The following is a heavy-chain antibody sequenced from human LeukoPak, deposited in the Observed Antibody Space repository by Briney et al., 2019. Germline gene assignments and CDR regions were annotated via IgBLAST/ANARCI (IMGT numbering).Heavy chain of an antibody. D-gene: IGHD5-18*01. Sequence: GGSLRLSCAASGFTFSSYSMNWVRQAPGKGLEWVSSISSSSSYIYYADSVKGRFTISRDNAKNSLYLQMNSLRAEDTAVYYCATFGYSYGSPDYYFDYWGQGTLVTVSS. V-gene: IGHV3-21*01. CDR2: ISSSSSYI. CDR3: ATFGYSYGSPDYYFDY. J-gene: IGHJ4*02. CDR1: GFTFSSYS.